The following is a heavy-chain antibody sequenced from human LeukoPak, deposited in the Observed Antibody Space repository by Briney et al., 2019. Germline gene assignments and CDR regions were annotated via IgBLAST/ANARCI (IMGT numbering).Heavy chain of an antibody. J-gene: IGHJ3*01. CDR1: GFTFTSSA. V-gene: IGHV1-58*01. CDR3: AAEAAYYYDSRDAFDV. Sequence: GTSVKVSCKASGFTFTSSAVQWVRQARGKRLEWIGWIVVGSGNTNYAQKFQERVTITRDMSTSLVYMELSSLRSEDTAVYYCAAEAAYYYDSRDAFDVWGQGTMVTVSS. D-gene: IGHD3-22*01. CDR2: IVVGSGNT.